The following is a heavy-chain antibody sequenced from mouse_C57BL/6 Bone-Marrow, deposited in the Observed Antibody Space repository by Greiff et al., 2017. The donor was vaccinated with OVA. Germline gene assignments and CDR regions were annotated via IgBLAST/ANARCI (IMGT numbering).Heavy chain of an antibody. CDR3: ARESIYYGSSYGFAY. V-gene: IGHV5-4*01. J-gene: IGHJ3*01. D-gene: IGHD1-1*01. CDR2: ISDGGSYT. Sequence: EVQLVESGGGLVKPGGSLKLSCAASGFTFSSYAMSWVRQTPEKRLEWVATISDGGSYTYYPDNVKGRFTISRDNAKNNLYLQMSHLKSEDTAMYYCARESIYYGSSYGFAYWGQGTLVTVSA. CDR1: GFTFSSYA.